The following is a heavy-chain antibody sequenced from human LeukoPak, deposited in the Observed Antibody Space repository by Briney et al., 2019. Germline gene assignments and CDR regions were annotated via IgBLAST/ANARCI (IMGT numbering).Heavy chain of an antibody. CDR2: IKQDGSEK. CDR1: GFSFSDSA. J-gene: IGHJ4*02. Sequence: PGGSLRLSCAGSGFSFSDSAMHWVRQAPGKGLEWVANIKQDGSEKYYVDSVKGRFTISRDNAKNSLYLQMNSLRAEDTAVYYCARDHHDCTNGVCYTFDYWGQGTLVTVSS. D-gene: IGHD2-8*01. CDR3: ARDHHDCTNGVCYTFDY. V-gene: IGHV3-7*01.